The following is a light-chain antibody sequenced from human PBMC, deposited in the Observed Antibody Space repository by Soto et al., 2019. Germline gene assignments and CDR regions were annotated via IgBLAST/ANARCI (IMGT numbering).Light chain of an antibody. Sequence: EIVMTQSPATLSLSPGERATLSCRASQSVSSNLAWYQQKPGQAPRLLIYGASTRATGIPARFSGSGSGTEFTLTISSLQSEDFAVYYCQGRTFGQGTKVEIK. CDR3: QGRT. CDR1: QSVSSN. J-gene: IGKJ1*01. CDR2: GAS. V-gene: IGKV3-15*01.